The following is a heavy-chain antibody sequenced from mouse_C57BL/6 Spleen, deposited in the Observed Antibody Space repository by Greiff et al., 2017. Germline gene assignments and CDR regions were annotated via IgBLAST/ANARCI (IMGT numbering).Heavy chain of an antibody. V-gene: IGHV1-55*01. D-gene: IGHD1-1*01. CDR2: IYPGSGST. J-gene: IGHJ4*01. CDR3: ARRGDYYGSSSFYYAMDY. Sequence: QVQLQQPGAELVKPGASVKMSCKASGYTFTSYWITWVKQRPGQGLEWIGDIYPGSGSTNYNEKFKSKATLTVDTSSNTAYMQLSSLTSEDSAVYYCARRGDYYGSSSFYYAMDYWGQGTSVTVSS. CDR1: GYTFTSYW.